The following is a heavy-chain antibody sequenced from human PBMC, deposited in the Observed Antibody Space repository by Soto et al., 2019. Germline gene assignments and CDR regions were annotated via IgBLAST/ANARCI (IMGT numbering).Heavy chain of an antibody. CDR2: IYHSGST. D-gene: IGHD3-22*01. Sequence: SETLSLTCAVSGGSISSSNWWSWVRQPPGKGLEWIGEIYHSGSTNYNPSLKSRVTISVDKSKNQFSLKLSSVTAADTAVYYCARESTKGGYSDSSGSGLDYWGQGTLVTV. J-gene: IGHJ4*02. CDR1: GGSISSSNW. V-gene: IGHV4-4*02. CDR3: ARESTKGGYSDSSGSGLDY.